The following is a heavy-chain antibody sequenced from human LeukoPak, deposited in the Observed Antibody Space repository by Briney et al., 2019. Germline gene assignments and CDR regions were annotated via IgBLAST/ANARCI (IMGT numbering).Heavy chain of an antibody. Sequence: TGGSLRLSCAASGFTFSSYAMSWVRQAPGKGLEWVSAISGSGGSTYYADSVKGRFTISRDNSKNTLYLQINRLRAEDTAVYYCAKDGYDSSGYYTTPFDYWGQGTLVTVSS. CDR1: GFTFSSYA. D-gene: IGHD3-22*01. CDR2: ISGSGGST. V-gene: IGHV3-23*01. J-gene: IGHJ4*02. CDR3: AKDGYDSSGYYTTPFDY.